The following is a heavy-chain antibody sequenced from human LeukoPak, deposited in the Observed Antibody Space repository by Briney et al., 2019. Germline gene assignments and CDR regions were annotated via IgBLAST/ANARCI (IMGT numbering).Heavy chain of an antibody. CDR3: ARAGDYGNPNWFDP. V-gene: IGHV3-7*01. Sequence: GGSLRLSCAASGFTFSNYWMSWVRLAPGKGLEGVANINQDGSEKYYVDSVKGRFTISRDNAKKSLYMQMNSLRAEDAAVYYCARAGDYGNPNWFDPWGQGTLVTVSS. CDR1: GFTFSNYW. D-gene: IGHD4/OR15-4a*01. CDR2: INQDGSEK. J-gene: IGHJ5*02.